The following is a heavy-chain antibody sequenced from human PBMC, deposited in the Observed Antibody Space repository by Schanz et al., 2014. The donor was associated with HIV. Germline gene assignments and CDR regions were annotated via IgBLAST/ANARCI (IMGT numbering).Heavy chain of an antibody. J-gene: IGHJ4*02. V-gene: IGHV3-48*04. D-gene: IGHD6-19*01. CDR2: ISSSGDSM. CDR1: GFTFRRHG. Sequence: AQLVESGGGVVQPGKSLRLSCAASGFTFRRHGMHWVRQAPGQGLEWVSYISSSGDSMYYADSVKGRFTIARDNAKKSLYLHMNSLRAEDTAVYYCARAAGLAVAADDWGQGTLVTVSS. CDR3: ARAAGLAVAADD.